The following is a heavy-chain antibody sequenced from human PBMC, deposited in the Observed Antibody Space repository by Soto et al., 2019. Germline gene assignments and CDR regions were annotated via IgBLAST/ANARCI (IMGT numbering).Heavy chain of an antibody. V-gene: IGHV3-23*01. CDR2: ITNTGITT. Sequence: PWGSLRLSCAASGFGFITHALIFFGQSPGKWLEWLSSITNTGITTHYADSVKGRFTISRENSRNTLHLQMNNLRVDDTAVYYCAKGFDYGDTKHIDHWGQGTLVTVSS. D-gene: IGHD4-17*01. J-gene: IGHJ4*02. CDR3: AKGFDYGDTKHIDH. CDR1: GFGFITHA.